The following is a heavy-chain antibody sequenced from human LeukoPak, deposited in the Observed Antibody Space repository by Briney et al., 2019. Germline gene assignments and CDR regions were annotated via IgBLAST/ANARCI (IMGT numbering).Heavy chain of an antibody. CDR2: INPNSGDT. Sequence: ASVKVSCKASGYSFTGYYIHWVRQAPGQGLEWMAWINPNSGDTNFAQKFQGRVTMTRDTSISTVYMELSRLRSDDTAVYYCARVLPVSYYDSSHDAFDIWGQGTMVTVSS. CDR1: GYSFTGYY. CDR3: ARVLPVSYYDSSHDAFDI. V-gene: IGHV1-2*02. J-gene: IGHJ3*02. D-gene: IGHD3-22*01.